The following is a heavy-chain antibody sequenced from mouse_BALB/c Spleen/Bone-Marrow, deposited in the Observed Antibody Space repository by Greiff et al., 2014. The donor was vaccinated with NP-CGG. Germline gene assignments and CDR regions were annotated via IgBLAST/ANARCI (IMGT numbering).Heavy chain of an antibody. CDR1: GFSLTSYD. Sequence: QMQLKESGPGLVAPSQSLSITCTVSGFSLTSYDINWIRQSPGKGLEWLGVIWTGGGTNYNSAFMSRLSISKDNSKSQVFLKMNSLQTADTAIYFCVRGYYYGSSPFDYWGQGTTLTVSS. V-gene: IGHV2-9-2*01. CDR2: IWTGGGT. CDR3: VRGYYYGSSPFDY. J-gene: IGHJ2*01. D-gene: IGHD1-1*01.